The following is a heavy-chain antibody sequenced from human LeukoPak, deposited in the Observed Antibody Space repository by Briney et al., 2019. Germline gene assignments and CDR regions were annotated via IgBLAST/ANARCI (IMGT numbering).Heavy chain of an antibody. V-gene: IGHV4-34*01. CDR3: ARGKVASHIVVVPAAKGYFXY. CDR1: GGSFSGYY. J-gene: IGHJ4*02. Sequence: SETLSLTCAVYGGSFSGYYWSWIRQPPGKGLEWIGEINHSGSTNYNPSLKSRVTISVDTSKNQFSLKLSSVTAADTAVYYCARGKVASHIVVVPAAKGYFXYWGQGTLVTV. D-gene: IGHD2-2*01. CDR2: INHSGST.